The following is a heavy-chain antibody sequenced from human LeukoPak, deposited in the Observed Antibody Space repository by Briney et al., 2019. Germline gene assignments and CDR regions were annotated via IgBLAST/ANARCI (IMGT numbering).Heavy chain of an antibody. CDR3: AKDVRAVAGKGPFDY. D-gene: IGHD6-19*01. CDR1: GLTFSSYT. J-gene: IGHJ4*02. V-gene: IGHV3-21*04. Sequence: GGSLRLSCAASGLTFSSYTMNWVRQAPGKGLEWVSYIDRTSSLIYYADSVKGRFTISRDNAKNSLYLQMNSLRAEDTAVYYCAKDVRAVAGKGPFDYWGQGTLVTVSS. CDR2: IDRTSSLI.